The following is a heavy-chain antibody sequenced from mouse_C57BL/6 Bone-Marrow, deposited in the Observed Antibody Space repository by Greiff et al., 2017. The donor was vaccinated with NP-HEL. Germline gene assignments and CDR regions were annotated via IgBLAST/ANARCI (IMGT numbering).Heavy chain of an antibody. CDR1: GFTFSDYY. Sequence: EVQLVESEGGLVQPGSSMKLSCTASGFTFSDYYMAWVRQVPEKGLEWVASINYDGSSTYYLDSLKSRFIISRDNAKNILYLQMRSLKSEDTATYYCAREGGLRRRTYAMDYWGQGTSVTVSS. CDR3: AREGGLRRRTYAMDY. V-gene: IGHV5-16*01. D-gene: IGHD2-4*01. J-gene: IGHJ4*01. CDR2: INYDGSST.